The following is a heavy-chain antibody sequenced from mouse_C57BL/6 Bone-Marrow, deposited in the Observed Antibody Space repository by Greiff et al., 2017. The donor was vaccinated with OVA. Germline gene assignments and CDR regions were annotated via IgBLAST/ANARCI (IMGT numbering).Heavy chain of an antibody. Sequence: EVKLQESGAELVRPGSSVKMSCKTSGYTFTSYGINWVKQRPGQGLEWIGYIYLGNGYTEYNEKFKGKATLTSDTSSSTAYMQLSSLTSEDSAIYFCAREGGPSSMGYWGQGTSVTVSS. CDR3: AREGGPSSMGY. CDR1: GYTFTSYG. CDR2: IYLGNGYT. V-gene: IGHV1-58*01. J-gene: IGHJ4*01.